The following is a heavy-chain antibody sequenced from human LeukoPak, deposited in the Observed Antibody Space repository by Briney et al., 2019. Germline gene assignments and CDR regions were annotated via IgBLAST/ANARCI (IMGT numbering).Heavy chain of an antibody. CDR3: VGWVGH. CDR1: GFTVSSNF. J-gene: IGHJ4*02. V-gene: IGHV3-53*01. D-gene: IGHD3-10*01. Sequence: GGSPRLSCAASGFTVSSNFMSWVRQAPGKGLEWVSIIYSGGNTYYADSVKGRFTISRDNSKNTLYLQMNSLRAEDTAVFYCVGWVGHWGQGTLVTVSS. CDR2: IYSGGNT.